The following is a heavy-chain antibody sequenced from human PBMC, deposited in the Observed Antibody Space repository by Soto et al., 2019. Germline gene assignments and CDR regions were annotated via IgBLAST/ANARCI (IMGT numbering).Heavy chain of an antibody. CDR1: GYTFTSYD. D-gene: IGHD6-13*01. Sequence: QVQLVQSGAEVKEPGASVKVSCKASGYTFTSYDINWVRQATGQGLEWMGWLNPNSGIAGFAQNFQGRVTMARNTSISTAFMELSSLRSGDTAIYYCARDVGFQQQLFVFDTWGQGTLVTVSS. CDR3: ARDVGFQQQLFVFDT. V-gene: IGHV1-8*01. J-gene: IGHJ4*02. CDR2: LNPNSGIA.